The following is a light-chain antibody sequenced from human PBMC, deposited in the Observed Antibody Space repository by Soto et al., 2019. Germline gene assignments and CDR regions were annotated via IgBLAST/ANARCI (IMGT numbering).Light chain of an antibody. CDR2: RNN. CDR1: SSNIGSNY. J-gene: IGLJ1*01. Sequence: QSVLTQPPSASGTPGQRVTISFSGSSSNIGSNYVYWYQQLPGTAPKLLIYRNNQRPSGVPDRFSGSKSGTSASLAISGLRSEDEADYYCAAWDDSLRGVFGTGTKVTVL. CDR3: AAWDDSLRGV. V-gene: IGLV1-47*01.